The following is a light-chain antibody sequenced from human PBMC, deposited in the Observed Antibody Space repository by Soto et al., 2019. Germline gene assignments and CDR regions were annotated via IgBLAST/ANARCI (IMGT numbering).Light chain of an antibody. Sequence: EIVLTQSPVTLSLSPGERATLSCRASQTVGSYLAWYQQKPGQAPRLLIYDASNRAAGIPARFSGSGSGTDFTLTINSLEPEDFAVYYCQQRSNWPSTFGGGTKVDIK. V-gene: IGKV3-11*01. CDR1: QTVGSY. CDR2: DAS. CDR3: QQRSNWPST. J-gene: IGKJ4*01.